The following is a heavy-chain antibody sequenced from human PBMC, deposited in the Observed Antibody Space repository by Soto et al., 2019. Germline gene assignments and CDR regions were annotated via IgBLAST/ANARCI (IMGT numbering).Heavy chain of an antibody. V-gene: IGHV3-23*01. Sequence: GGSLRLSCAASGFTFSSYAMSWVRQAPGKGLEWVSAISGSGGSTYYADSVKGRFTISRDNSKNTLYLQMNSLRAEDTAVYYCAKGLLWFGELFGYYYGMDVWGQGATVTVSS. CDR3: AKGLLWFGELFGYYYGMDV. D-gene: IGHD3-10*01. J-gene: IGHJ6*02. CDR2: ISGSGGST. CDR1: GFTFSSYA.